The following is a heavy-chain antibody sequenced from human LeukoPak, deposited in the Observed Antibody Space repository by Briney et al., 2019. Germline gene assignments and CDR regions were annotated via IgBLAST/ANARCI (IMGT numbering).Heavy chain of an antibody. Sequence: SETLSLTCTVSSGSIGSSSYYWGWIRQPPGKGLDWLGSIYYSGSTYYNPSLKSRVTISVDTSKNHFSLKLSSVTAADTAVYYCARLNSGSYSDYWGQGTLVTVSS. V-gene: IGHV4-39*02. CDR3: ARLNSGSYSDY. D-gene: IGHD1-26*01. CDR2: IYYSGST. CDR1: SGSIGSSSYY. J-gene: IGHJ4*02.